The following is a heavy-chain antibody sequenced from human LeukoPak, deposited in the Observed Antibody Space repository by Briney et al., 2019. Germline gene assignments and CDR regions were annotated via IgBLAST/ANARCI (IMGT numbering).Heavy chain of an antibody. CDR1: GYTFTGYY. D-gene: IGHD2-21*01. CDR2: INPNSGGT. J-gene: IGHJ3*02. Sequence: ASVKVSCKASGYTFTGYYMHWVRQAPGQGLEWMGWINPNSGGTNYAQKFQGRVTMTRDTSISTAYMELSRLRSDDTAVYYCATPSYSILRSPRAFDIWGQGTMVTVSS. CDR3: ATPSYSILRSPRAFDI. V-gene: IGHV1-2*02.